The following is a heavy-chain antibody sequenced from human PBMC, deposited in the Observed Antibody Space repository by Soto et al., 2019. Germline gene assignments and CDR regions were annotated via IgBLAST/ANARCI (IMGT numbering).Heavy chain of an antibody. CDR3: AKDRYGDYGGIDY. J-gene: IGHJ4*02. CDR1: GFTFSSYA. CDR2: ISGSGDST. V-gene: IGHV3-23*01. Sequence: SGGSLRLSCSASGFTFSSYAMSWVRQAPGKGLEWVSGISGSGDSTYYADSVKGRFTISRDTSKNTLFLQMNSLRAEDTAVYYCAKDRYGDYGGIDYWGQGTMVTVSS. D-gene: IGHD4-17*01.